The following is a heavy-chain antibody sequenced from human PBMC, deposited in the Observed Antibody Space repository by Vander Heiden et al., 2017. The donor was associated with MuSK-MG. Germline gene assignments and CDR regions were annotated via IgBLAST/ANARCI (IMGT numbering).Heavy chain of an antibody. Sequence: EVQLVESGGGLVQPGGSLRLSCAASGFTFSSYEMNWVRQAPGKGLEWVSYISSSGSTIYDADSVKGRFTIARDNAKNSLYMQMKRMRAEDTAVYYAARDTTVTLLDYWGQGTMVTVYS. CDR1: GFTFSSYE. J-gene: IGHJ4*02. D-gene: IGHD4-17*01. CDR2: ISSSGSTI. V-gene: IGHV3-48*03. CDR3: ARDTTVTLLDY.